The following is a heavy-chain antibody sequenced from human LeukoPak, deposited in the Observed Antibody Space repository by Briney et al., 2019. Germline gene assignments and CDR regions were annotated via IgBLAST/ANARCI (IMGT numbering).Heavy chain of an antibody. CDR3: AKETRSYYDFWSGYYEAANWFDP. Sequence: GGSLRLSCAASGFTFSSYSMNWVRQAPGKGLEWVSYISSSSSTIYYADSVKGRFTISRDNAKNSLYLQMNSLRAEDTALYYCAKETRSYYDFWSGYYEAANWFDPWGQGTLVTVSS. V-gene: IGHV3-48*04. D-gene: IGHD3-3*01. CDR1: GFTFSSYS. J-gene: IGHJ5*02. CDR2: ISSSSSTI.